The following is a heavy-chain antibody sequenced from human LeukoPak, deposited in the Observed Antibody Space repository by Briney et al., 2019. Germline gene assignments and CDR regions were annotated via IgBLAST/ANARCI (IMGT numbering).Heavy chain of an antibody. Sequence: GGSLRLSCVASGFTFSNYAMSWVRQAPGKGLEWVSAISGSGGTTYYADSVKGRFTISRDNSKNTLYLQMNSLRAEDTAVYYCAKGLMIVVDTPLDYWGRGTLVTVSS. D-gene: IGHD3-22*01. V-gene: IGHV3-23*01. J-gene: IGHJ4*02. CDR2: ISGSGGTT. CDR1: GFTFSNYA. CDR3: AKGLMIVVDTPLDY.